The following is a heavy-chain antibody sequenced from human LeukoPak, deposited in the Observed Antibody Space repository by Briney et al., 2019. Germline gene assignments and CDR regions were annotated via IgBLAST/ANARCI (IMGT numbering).Heavy chain of an antibody. J-gene: IGHJ6*02. CDR3: ARFTMVRGVITYYYYYGMDV. Sequence: ASVKVSCKASGYTFTSYDINWVRQAPGQGLEWMGWISAYNGNTNYAQKLQGRVTMTTDTSTSTAYMELRSLRSDDTAVYYCARFTMVRGVITYYYYYGMDVWGQGTTVTVSS. V-gene: IGHV1-18*01. CDR1: GYTFTSYD. D-gene: IGHD3-10*01. CDR2: ISAYNGNT.